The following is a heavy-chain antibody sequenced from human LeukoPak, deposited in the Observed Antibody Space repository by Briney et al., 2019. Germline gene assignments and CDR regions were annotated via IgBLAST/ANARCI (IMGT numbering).Heavy chain of an antibody. Sequence: ASVKVSCKASGYTFTGYYMHWVRQAPGQGLEWMGIIKPSGGSTLYAQKFQGRVTVTSDMSTSTVYVELSSLRSEDTAVYYRAREVPENFNFDYWGQGTLVTVSS. CDR3: AREVPENFNFDY. CDR2: IKPSGGST. CDR1: GYTFTGYY. D-gene: IGHD2/OR15-2a*01. V-gene: IGHV1-46*01. J-gene: IGHJ4*02.